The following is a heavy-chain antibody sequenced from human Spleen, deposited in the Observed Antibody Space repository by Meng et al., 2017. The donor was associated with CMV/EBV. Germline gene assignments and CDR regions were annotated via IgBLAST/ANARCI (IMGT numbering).Heavy chain of an antibody. CDR2: ISSSSTTI. CDR3: VSRSSSGWEIFDY. CDR1: GFTFSSYS. Sequence: GESLKISCAASGFTFSSYSMNWVRQAPGKGLEWVSYISSSSTTIHYADSVKGRFTISRDNAKNSLYLQMNSLRAEDTAVYYCVSRSSSGWEIFDYWGQGTLVTVSS. D-gene: IGHD6-19*01. J-gene: IGHJ4*02. V-gene: IGHV3-48*04.